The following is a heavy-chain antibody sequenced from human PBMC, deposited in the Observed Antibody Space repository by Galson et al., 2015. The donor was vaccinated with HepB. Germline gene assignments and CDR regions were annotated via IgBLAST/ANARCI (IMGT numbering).Heavy chain of an antibody. D-gene: IGHD6-25*01. J-gene: IGHJ4*02. CDR2: IKQDGSEK. CDR1: GFTFSNYW. Sequence: SLRLSCAASGFTFSNYWMSWVRQAPGKGLEWVANIKQDGSEKYYVDSVKGRFTISRDNAKNSLYLQMNSLRAEDTAVYYCAGGNSSASPLDYWGQGTLVTVSS. V-gene: IGHV3-7*03. CDR3: AGGNSSASPLDY.